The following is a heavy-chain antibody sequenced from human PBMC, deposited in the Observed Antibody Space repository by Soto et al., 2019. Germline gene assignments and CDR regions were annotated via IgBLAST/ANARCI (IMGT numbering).Heavy chain of an antibody. CDR3: AKDSGSSNWNYGGSFDY. CDR2: ISGSGGST. J-gene: IGHJ4*02. Sequence: GGSLRLSCAASGFTFSSYAMSWVRQAPGKGLEWVSAISGSGGSTYYADSVKGRFTISRDNSKNTLYLQMNSLRAEDTDVYYCAKDSGSSNWNYGGSFDYWGQGTLVTVSS. D-gene: IGHD1-7*01. V-gene: IGHV3-23*01. CDR1: GFTFSSYA.